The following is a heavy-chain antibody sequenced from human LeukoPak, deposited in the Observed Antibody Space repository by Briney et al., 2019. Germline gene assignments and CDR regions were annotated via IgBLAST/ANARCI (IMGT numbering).Heavy chain of an antibody. CDR2: IGNSDET. Sequence: GGPLRLSCAASGFFFNTNAMSWVRQAPGMGLAWVAAIGNSDETYYADAVKGGFTIYRNTPKNTPFLQTNNLRAEGTAVYFCAKELFRWSFDHWGRGNLVTVSS. D-gene: IGHD2-15*01. J-gene: IGHJ4*02. CDR3: AKELFRWSFDH. CDR1: GFFFNTNA. V-gene: IGHV3-23*01.